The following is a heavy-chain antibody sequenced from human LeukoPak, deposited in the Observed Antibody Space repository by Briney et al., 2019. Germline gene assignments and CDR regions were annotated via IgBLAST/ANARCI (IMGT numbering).Heavy chain of an antibody. Sequence: PSETLSLTCTLSGGSISTYYWSWIRQPPGKGLEWIGYIYHSGSTNYNPSLKSRVTISVDTSKNQFSLKLSSVTAADTAVYYCARDLYSYGSEYFDYWGQGTLVTVSS. CDR3: ARDLYSYGSEYFDY. V-gene: IGHV4-59*12. D-gene: IGHD5-18*01. CDR2: IYHSGST. CDR1: GGSISTYY. J-gene: IGHJ4*02.